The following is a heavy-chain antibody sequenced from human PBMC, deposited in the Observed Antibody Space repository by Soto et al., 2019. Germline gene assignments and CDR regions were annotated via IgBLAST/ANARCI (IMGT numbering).Heavy chain of an antibody. J-gene: IGHJ4*02. CDR3: ARDSLAVAGGNFFDY. V-gene: IGHV3-7*01. CDR1: GFTISDYW. CDR2: IKKDGSEK. D-gene: IGHD6-19*01. Sequence: GGSLRLSCAASGFTISDYWITWVRQAPGKGLEWVANIKKDGSEKYYVDSVKGRFSISRDNAKSSLYLQMNSLRAEDTAVYYCARDSLAVAGGNFFDYWGQGTLVTVSS.